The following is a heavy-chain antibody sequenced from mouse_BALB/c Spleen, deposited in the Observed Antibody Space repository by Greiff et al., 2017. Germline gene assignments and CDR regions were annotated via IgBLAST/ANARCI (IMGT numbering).Heavy chain of an antibody. CDR1: GYTFTSYY. D-gene: IGHD4-1*01. J-gene: IGHJ4*01. CDR2: INPSNGGT. CDR3: TRAGKRGLDYARDY. Sequence: QVQLQQPGAELVKPGASVKLSCKASGYTFTSYYMYWVKQRPGQGLEWIGGINPSNGGTNFNEKFKSKATLTVDKSSSTAYMQLSSLTSEDSAVYYCTRAGKRGLDYARDYWGQGTSVTVSA. V-gene: IGHV1S81*02.